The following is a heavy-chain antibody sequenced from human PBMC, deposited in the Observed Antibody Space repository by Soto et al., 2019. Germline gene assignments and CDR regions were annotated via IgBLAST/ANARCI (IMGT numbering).Heavy chain of an antibody. CDR1: GGSISSYY. CDR2: IYTSGST. V-gene: IGHV4-4*07. D-gene: IGHD3-10*01. Sequence: PSETLSLTCTVSGGSISSYYWSWIRQPAGKGLEWIGRIYTSGSTNYNPSLKSRVTMSVDTSKNQFSLKLSSVTAADTAVYYCARDTVTMVRRTRYGMDVWGQGTTVTVYS. CDR3: ARDTVTMVRRTRYGMDV. J-gene: IGHJ6*02.